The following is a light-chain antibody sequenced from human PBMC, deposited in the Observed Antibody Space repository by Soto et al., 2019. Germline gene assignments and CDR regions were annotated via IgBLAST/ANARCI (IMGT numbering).Light chain of an antibody. CDR3: QHYGRPWT. CDR1: QSVYSSL. J-gene: IGKJ1*01. Sequence: EIVLTQSPGTLSLSPGERATLSCRASQSVYSSLLAWYQHKPGQTPRLLIYGASSRATGIPDRFSGSGSGTDFTLTISSLEPEDFAVYYCQHYGRPWTFGQGTKVEVK. V-gene: IGKV3-20*01. CDR2: GAS.